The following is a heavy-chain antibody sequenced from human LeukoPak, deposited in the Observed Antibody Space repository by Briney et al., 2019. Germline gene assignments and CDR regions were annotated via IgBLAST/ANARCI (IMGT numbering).Heavy chain of an antibody. V-gene: IGHV4-30-4*01. CDR3: ARSRADYGDYNWYFDL. CDR1: GGSISSGDYY. Sequence: SETLSLTCTVSGGSISSGDYYWSWIRQPPGKGLEWIGCIYYSGSTYYNPSLKSRVTISVDTSKNQFSLKLSSVTAADTAVYYCARSRADYGDYNWYFDLWGRGTLVTVSS. CDR2: IYYSGST. J-gene: IGHJ2*01. D-gene: IGHD4-17*01.